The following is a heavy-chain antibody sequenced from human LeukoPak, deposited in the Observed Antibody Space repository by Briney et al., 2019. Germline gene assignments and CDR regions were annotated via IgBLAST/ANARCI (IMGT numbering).Heavy chain of an antibody. J-gene: IGHJ4*02. Sequence: PGGSLRLSCASSGFTFSSYSMNWVRQAPGKGLEWVSSISSSSSYIYYADSVKGRFTISRDNAKNSLYLQMNSLRAEDTAVYYCARAGSSGWFDYWGQGTLVTVSS. CDR3: ARAGSSGWFDY. D-gene: IGHD6-19*01. CDR1: GFTFSSYS. V-gene: IGHV3-21*01. CDR2: ISSSSSYI.